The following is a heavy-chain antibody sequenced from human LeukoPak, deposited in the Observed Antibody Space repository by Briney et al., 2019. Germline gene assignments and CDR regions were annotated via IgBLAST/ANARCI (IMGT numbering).Heavy chain of an antibody. J-gene: IGHJ3*02. CDR2: IKVDGSEK. V-gene: IGHV3-7*01. Sequence: GGSLRLSCAASGFTFSDYWMTWVRQAPGKGLEWVANIKVDGSEKYYVDSVKGRFTISRDNAKNSLYLQMTSLRAEDTALYYCARDLRYQAHDIWGRGTMVIVSS. CDR3: ARDLRYQAHDI. CDR1: GFTFSDYW. D-gene: IGHD2-2*01.